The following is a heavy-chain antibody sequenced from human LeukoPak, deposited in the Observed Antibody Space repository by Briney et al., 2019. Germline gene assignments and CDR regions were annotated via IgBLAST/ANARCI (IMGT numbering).Heavy chain of an antibody. J-gene: IGHJ4*02. D-gene: IGHD3-22*01. V-gene: IGHV1-3*01. CDR2: INAGNGNT. Sequence: ASVKVSCKASGYTFTSYAMHWVRQAPGQRLEWMGWINAGNGNTKYSQKFQGRVTITRDTSASTAYMELSSLRSEDTAVYYCAREGIYYSDSTGYYPIDFWGRGTLVTVSS. CDR1: GYTFTSYA. CDR3: AREGIYYSDSTGYYPIDF.